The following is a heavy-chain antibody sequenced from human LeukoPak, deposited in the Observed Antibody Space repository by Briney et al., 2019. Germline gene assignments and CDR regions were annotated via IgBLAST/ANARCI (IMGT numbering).Heavy chain of an antibody. J-gene: IGHJ4*02. D-gene: IGHD3-22*01. CDR3: ARSPPVVVITFFDY. CDR2: ISAYNGNT. CDR1: GYTFTSYG. V-gene: IGHV1-18*01. Sequence: ASVKVSCKASGYTFTSYGISWVRQAPGQGLEWMGWISAYNGNTNYAQKLQGRVTMTTDTSTSTAYMELRSLRSDDTAVYYCARSPPVVVITFFDYWGQGTLATVSS.